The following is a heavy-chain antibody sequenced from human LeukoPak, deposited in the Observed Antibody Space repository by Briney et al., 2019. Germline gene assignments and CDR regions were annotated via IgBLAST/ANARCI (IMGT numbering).Heavy chain of an antibody. CDR1: GFTFSSYG. CDR2: ISGSGGST. D-gene: IGHD3-10*01. V-gene: IGHV3-23*01. J-gene: IGHJ4*02. CDR3: ATDSYVSGSYYRLFY. Sequence: GGSLRLSCAASGFTFSSYGMSWVRQAPGKGLEWVSAISGSGGSTYYADSVKGRFTISRDNAKNSLYLQMNNLRAEDTAIYYCATDSYVSGSYYRLFYWGQGTLVTVSS.